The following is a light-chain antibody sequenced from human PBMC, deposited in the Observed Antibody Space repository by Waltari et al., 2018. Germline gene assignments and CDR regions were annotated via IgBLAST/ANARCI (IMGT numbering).Light chain of an antibody. J-gene: IGKJ1*01. CDR2: DAS. CDR1: QGISDS. V-gene: IGKV1-NL1*01. CDR3: QQYFDFPRT. Sequence: DILMTQSPSSLSASVGDRVTITCRASQGISDSLAWYQQKPGKARKVLLHDASSLESGVPSRFSGSGSGTEFTLTISRLQPEDFATYYCQQYFDFPRTFGQGTRVDIK.